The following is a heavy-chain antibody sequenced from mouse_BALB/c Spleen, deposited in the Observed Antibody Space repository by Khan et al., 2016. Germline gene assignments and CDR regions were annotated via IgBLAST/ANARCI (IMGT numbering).Heavy chain of an antibody. CDR2: INPDSRTI. CDR3: ARAGYYGYLAY. J-gene: IGHJ3*01. Sequence: EVQLQESGGGLVQPGGSLKLSCAASGFDFRRYWMSWVRQAPGKGLEWIGEINPDSRTINYSPSLKDKFTISRDNAKCTLYLQISKVRSEDTALYYSARAGYYGYLAYWGQGTLVSVSA. D-gene: IGHD1-1*01. V-gene: IGHV4-1*02. CDR1: GFDFRRYW.